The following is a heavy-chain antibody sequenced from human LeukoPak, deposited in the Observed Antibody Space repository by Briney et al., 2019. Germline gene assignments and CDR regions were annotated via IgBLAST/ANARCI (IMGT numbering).Heavy chain of an antibody. CDR2: IRRGSSTI. V-gene: IGHV3-48*02. Sequence: PGRSLRLSCVASGFTFSSYSMNWVRQAPGKGLEWLSFIRRGSSTIYYADSVKGRFTISRDNVKNSLYLQMNSLRDEDTAVYYCARSLYCTGTPCYDYWGQGTLVTVSS. J-gene: IGHJ4*02. CDR3: ARSLYCTGTPCYDY. D-gene: IGHD2-8*02. CDR1: GFTFSSYS.